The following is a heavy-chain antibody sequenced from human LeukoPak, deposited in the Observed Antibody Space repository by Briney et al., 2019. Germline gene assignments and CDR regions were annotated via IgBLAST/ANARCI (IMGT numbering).Heavy chain of an antibody. CDR3: ARGGTPNWFVP. D-gene: IGHD2-15*01. Sequence: PGVSLRLSCAASGFTFSNYELNWVRQAPGKGLEWVSYISRSGSTIYYADSVRGRFTSSRDNAKSSLYWQMNSRRAEDTAVYYCARGGTPNWFVPWGEGTLVTVSS. J-gene: IGHJ5*02. CDR2: ISRSGSTI. CDR1: GFTFSNYE. V-gene: IGHV3-48*03.